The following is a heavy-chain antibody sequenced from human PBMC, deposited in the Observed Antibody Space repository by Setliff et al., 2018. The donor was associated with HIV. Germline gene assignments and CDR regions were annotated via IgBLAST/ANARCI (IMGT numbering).Heavy chain of an antibody. CDR1: GGSFSDNY. CDR3: ARGRFHRLHRPYSGSGSLGIQYFDY. J-gene: IGHJ4*02. Sequence: SETLSLTCAVYGGSFSDNYWSWIRQSPGKGLEWIGEVTHSGRTNYNPSLESRVTTSVDTSKKQFSLRLTSVTAADTAVYYCARGRFHRLHRPYSGSGSLGIQYFDYWGQGTLVTVSS. V-gene: IGHV4-34*01. D-gene: IGHD3-10*01. CDR2: VTHSGRT.